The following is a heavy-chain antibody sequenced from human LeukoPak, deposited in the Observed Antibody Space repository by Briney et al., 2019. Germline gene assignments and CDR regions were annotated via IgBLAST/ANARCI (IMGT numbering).Heavy chain of an antibody. CDR3: ASDAALDY. CDR1: GFTFSGYS. D-gene: IGHD6-25*01. CDR2: ISYDGSDK. Sequence: GGSLRLSCAASGFTFSGYSMHWVRQAPGKVLEWVAVISYDGSDKYYADSVKGRFTISRDNYKNTLYLQMNSLRAEDTAVYYCASDAALDYWGQGTLVTVSS. J-gene: IGHJ4*02. V-gene: IGHV3-30*07.